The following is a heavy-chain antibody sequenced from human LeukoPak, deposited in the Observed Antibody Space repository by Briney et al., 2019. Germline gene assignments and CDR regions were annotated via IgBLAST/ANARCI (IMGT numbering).Heavy chain of an antibody. Sequence: ASVKVSCKASGGTFSSYAISWVRQAPGQGLEWMGGIIPIFGTANYAQKFQGRVTITADKSTSTAYMELSSLRSEDTAVYYCARGKFAYYDSSGYYSLWYFDYWGQGTLVTVSS. CDR1: GGTFSSYA. V-gene: IGHV1-69*06. CDR3: ARGKFAYYDSSGYYSLWYFDY. J-gene: IGHJ4*02. D-gene: IGHD3-22*01. CDR2: IIPIFGTA.